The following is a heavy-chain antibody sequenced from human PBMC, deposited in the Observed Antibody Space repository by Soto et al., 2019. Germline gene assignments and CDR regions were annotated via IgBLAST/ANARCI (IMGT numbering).Heavy chain of an antibody. J-gene: IGHJ3*02. CDR2: IIPLFGTT. CDR3: ARTRRETYLRDAFDI. Sequence: QVQLVQSGADVKKPGSSVKVSCTASGGTFSSYGISWVRQAPGQGLEWMGGIIPLFGTTHYAQKLQGRVTITADESTSTAYMDVSSLRSEDTAVYYCARTRRETYLRDAFDIWGQGTMVTVSS. V-gene: IGHV1-69*01. CDR1: GGTFSSYG.